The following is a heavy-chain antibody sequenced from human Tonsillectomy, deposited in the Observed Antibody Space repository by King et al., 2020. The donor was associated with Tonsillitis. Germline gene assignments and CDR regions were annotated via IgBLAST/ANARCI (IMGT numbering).Heavy chain of an antibody. Sequence: VQLVESGGGLIQPGGSLRLSCAASGFTVSSNYMSWVRQAPGKGLEWVSVIYSGGSTYYADSVKGRFTISRDNSKNTLYLQMNSLRAEDTAVYYCVGCTIFGVALDAFDIWGQGPMVTVPS. CDR2: IYSGGST. D-gene: IGHD3-3*01. J-gene: IGHJ3*02. CDR3: VGCTIFGVALDAFDI. CDR1: GFTVSSNY. V-gene: IGHV3-53*01.